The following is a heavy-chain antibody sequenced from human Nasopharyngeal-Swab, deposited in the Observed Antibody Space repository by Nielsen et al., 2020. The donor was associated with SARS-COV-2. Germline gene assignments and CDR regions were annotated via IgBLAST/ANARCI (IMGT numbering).Heavy chain of an antibody. CDR1: GYTFTSYG. V-gene: IGHV1-18*01. Sequence: SVNVSCKASGYTFTSYGISWLRQAPGQGLEWMGWISAYNGNTNYAQKLQGRVTMTTDTSTSTAYMELRSLRSDDTAVYYCARDGGYDSSGIDAFDIWGQGTMVTVSS. D-gene: IGHD3-22*01. CDR3: ARDGGYDSSGIDAFDI. J-gene: IGHJ3*02. CDR2: ISAYNGNT.